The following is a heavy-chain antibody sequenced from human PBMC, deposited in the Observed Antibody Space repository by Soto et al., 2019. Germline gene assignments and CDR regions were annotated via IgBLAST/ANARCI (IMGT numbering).Heavy chain of an antibody. CDR3: VKDRYYYDSSGTCFDY. J-gene: IGHJ4*02. CDR2: ISSNGGST. CDR1: GFTFSSYA. Sequence: GGSLRLSCSASGFTFSSYAMHWVRQAPGKGLEYVSAISSNGGSTYYADSVKGRFTISRDNSKNTLYLQMGSLRAEDTAVYYCVKDRYYYDSSGTCFDYWGQGNLVTASS. D-gene: IGHD3-22*01. V-gene: IGHV3-64D*06.